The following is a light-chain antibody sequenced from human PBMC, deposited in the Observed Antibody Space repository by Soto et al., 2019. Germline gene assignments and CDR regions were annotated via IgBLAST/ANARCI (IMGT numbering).Light chain of an antibody. V-gene: IGLV2-14*03. CDR2: DVT. J-gene: IGLJ2*01. CDR1: SSDIGGYNY. CDR3: SSYTSSSPLVV. Sequence: QSALTQPASVSESPGQSITIPCTGTSSDIGGYNYVSWYQHHPGKAPKLLIYDVTNRPSGVSTRFPGSKSGNTASLTISGLQADDEANYYCSSYTSSSPLVVFGGGTKLTVL.